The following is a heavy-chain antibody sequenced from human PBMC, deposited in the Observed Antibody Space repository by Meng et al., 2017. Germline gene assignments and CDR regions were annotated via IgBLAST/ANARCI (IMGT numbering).Heavy chain of an antibody. CDR3: ASLHGGGSSWYDPENAFDI. V-gene: IGHV3-48*03. CDR1: GFTFSSYE. CDR2: ISSSGSTI. J-gene: IGHJ3*02. D-gene: IGHD6-13*01. Sequence: GESLKISCAASGFTFSSYEMNWVRQAPGKGLERVSYISSSGSTIYYADSVKGRFTISRDNAKNSLYLQMNSLRAEDTAVYYCASLHGGGSSWYDPENAFDIWGQGTMVTVSS.